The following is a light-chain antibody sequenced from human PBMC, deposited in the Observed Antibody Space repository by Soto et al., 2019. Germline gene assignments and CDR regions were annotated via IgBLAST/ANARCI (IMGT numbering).Light chain of an antibody. CDR2: EVN. CDR3: SSYAGSYTYV. J-gene: IGLJ1*01. V-gene: IGLV2-8*01. Sequence: QSALTQPPSASGSPGQSVTISCTGTSRDVGGYDCVSWYQQHPGKAPKLMMYEVNKRPSGVPDRFSGSKSGNTASLTVSGLQPEDEADYYCSSYAGSYTYVFGTGTKVTVL. CDR1: SRDVGGYDC.